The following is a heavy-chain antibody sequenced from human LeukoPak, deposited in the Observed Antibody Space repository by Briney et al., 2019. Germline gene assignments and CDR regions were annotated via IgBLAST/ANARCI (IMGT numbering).Heavy chain of an antibody. J-gene: IGHJ4*02. CDR1: GFTFSYA. Sequence: PGGSLRLSSAASGFTFSYAMSWVRQAPGKGLEWVSAITGSGTTTYYADSVKGRFTISKDNSNNTLYLQMNSLRAEDTAVYYCAKYISGWHFFDYWGQETLVSVFS. D-gene: IGHD6-19*01. CDR2: ITGSGTTT. CDR3: AKYISGWHFFDY. V-gene: IGHV3-23*01.